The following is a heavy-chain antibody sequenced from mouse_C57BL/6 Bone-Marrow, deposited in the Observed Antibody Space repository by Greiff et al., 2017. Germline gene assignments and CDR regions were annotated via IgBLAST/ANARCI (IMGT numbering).Heavy chain of an antibody. D-gene: IGHD1-1*01. Sequence: EVKVEESGGGLVQPGGSMKLSCVASGFTFSNYWMNWVRQSPEKGLEWVAQIRLKSDNYATHYAESVKGRFTISRDDSKSSVYLQMNNLRAEDTGIYYCTGPGDYYGSSYFDYWGQGTTLTVSS. CDR2: IRLKSDNYAT. J-gene: IGHJ2*01. V-gene: IGHV6-3*01. CDR3: TGPGDYYGSSYFDY. CDR1: GFTFSNYW.